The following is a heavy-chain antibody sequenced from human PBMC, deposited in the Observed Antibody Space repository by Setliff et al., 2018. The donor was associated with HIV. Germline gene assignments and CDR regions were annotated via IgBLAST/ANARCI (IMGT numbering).Heavy chain of an antibody. D-gene: IGHD3-10*01. CDR2: IYPGDSDT. V-gene: IGHV5-51*01. Sequence: PGESLKISCKTSGYSFTSNWIGWVRQTPGKGMEWMAIIYPGDSDTTYNPSFQGQVTISVDKSITSAFLQLRRVKVSDTGLYFCARSRVGSSDAFDVWGQGTLVTGS. CDR3: ARSRVGSSDAFDV. J-gene: IGHJ3*01. CDR1: GYSFTSNW.